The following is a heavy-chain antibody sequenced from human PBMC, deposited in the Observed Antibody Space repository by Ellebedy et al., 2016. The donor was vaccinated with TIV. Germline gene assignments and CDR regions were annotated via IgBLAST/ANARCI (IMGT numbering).Heavy chain of an antibody. CDR2: IHYSGST. V-gene: IGHV4-59*01. CDR3: ARDRGTIVRGVSYYNGLDV. Sequence: PSETLSLTCTVSGDSISGDCWTRIRQSPGRPMEYIGYIHYSGSTNYNPSLKSRVTISLDTSKNQFSLNLKAVTFADTAVYYCARDRGTIVRGVSYYNGLDVWGQGTTVTVSS. CDR1: GDSISGDC. J-gene: IGHJ6*02. D-gene: IGHD3-10*01.